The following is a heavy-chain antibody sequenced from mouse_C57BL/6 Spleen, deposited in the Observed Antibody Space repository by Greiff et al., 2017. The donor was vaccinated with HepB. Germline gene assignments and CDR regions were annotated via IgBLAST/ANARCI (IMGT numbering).Heavy chain of an antibody. D-gene: IGHD2-3*01. CDR2: INPGSGGT. CDR1: GYAFTNYL. CDR3: AREGTYDGYHFDY. V-gene: IGHV1-54*01. Sequence: VQLQQSGAELVRPGTSVKVSCKASGYAFTNYLIEWVKQRPGQGLEWIGVINPGSGGTNYNEKFKGKATLTADKSSSTAYMQLSSLTSEDSAVYFCAREGTYDGYHFDYWGQGTTRTVAS. J-gene: IGHJ2*01.